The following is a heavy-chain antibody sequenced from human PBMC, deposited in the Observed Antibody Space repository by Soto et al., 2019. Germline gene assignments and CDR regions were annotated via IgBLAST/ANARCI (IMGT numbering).Heavy chain of an antibody. CDR3: ARDPQGGSAEVDI. CDR1: GFTFSSYG. Sequence: EVQLVESGGGLVQPGGSLRLSCAASGFTFSSYGMSWVRQAPGKGLEWVANIKQDGSEKYYVDSVKGRFTISRDNAKNSLYLQMNSRRAEDTAVYYCARDPQGGSAEVDIWGQGTMVTVSS. CDR2: IKQDGSEK. D-gene: IGHD6-25*01. V-gene: IGHV3-7*01. J-gene: IGHJ3*02.